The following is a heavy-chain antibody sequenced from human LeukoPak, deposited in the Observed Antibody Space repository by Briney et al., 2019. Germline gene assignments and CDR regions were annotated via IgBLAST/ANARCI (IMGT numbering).Heavy chain of an antibody. CDR2: IETGGAST. J-gene: IGHJ6*03. D-gene: IGHD2-15*01. Sequence: GGSLRLSCAASGFTFSSYGMSWVRQAPGKGLEWVSAIETGGASTYYADSVKGRFTVSRDNSKNTLYLQMNSLSAEDTAVYYCAKNGDRGAYCSGGTCYPYYYHYMDVWGKGTTVTISS. CDR1: GFTFSSYG. CDR3: AKNGDRGAYCSGGTCYPYYYHYMDV. V-gene: IGHV3-23*01.